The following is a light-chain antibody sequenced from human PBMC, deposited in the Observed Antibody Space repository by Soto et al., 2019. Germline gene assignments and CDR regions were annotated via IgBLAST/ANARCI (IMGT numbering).Light chain of an antibody. Sequence: SVVTRCPGTLSLSPGERATLSCRASETFSTSYLAWYQQKPGQAPRLLIYGVSNRATGIPDRFSGSGSGTDFTLTISRVEPEDFAVYYCQQYATTPRTFGQGTKVDIK. CDR1: ETFSTSY. V-gene: IGKV3-20*01. CDR2: GVS. J-gene: IGKJ1*01. CDR3: QQYATTPRT.